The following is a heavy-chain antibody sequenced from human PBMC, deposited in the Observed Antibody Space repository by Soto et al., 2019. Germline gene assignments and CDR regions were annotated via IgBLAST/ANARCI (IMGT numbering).Heavy chain of an antibody. V-gene: IGHV1-3*01. Sequence: ASVKVSCKASGYTFTSYAMHWVRQAPGQRLEWMGRINASNGKTNYSQKFQGRVTITADTFTGTAYMELTRLRSDDTAVYYCAGDPDSHYNDSHASSYPWGQGTLVTVSS. CDR1: GYTFTSYA. CDR2: INASNGKT. J-gene: IGHJ5*02. D-gene: IGHD3-22*01. CDR3: AGDPDSHYNDSHASSYP.